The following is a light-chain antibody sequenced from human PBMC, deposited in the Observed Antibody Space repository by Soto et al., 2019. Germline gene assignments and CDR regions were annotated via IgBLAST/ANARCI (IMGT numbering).Light chain of an antibody. CDR3: PAWDDRLSGVV. V-gene: IGLV1-47*01. Sequence: QPVLTQPPSASGTPGQRVTISCSGSSSNIGSNSVHWYQQLPGTAPKLLIYSNSQRPSGVPERISGSKSGTSASLAISGLRSEEEADCSGPAWDDRLSGVVFGGGTKRTVL. J-gene: IGLJ2*01. CDR1: SSNIGSNS. CDR2: SNS.